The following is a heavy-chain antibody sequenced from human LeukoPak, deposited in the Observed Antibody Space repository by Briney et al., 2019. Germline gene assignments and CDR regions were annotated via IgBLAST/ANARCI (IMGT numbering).Heavy chain of an antibody. CDR1: GGSVSSYGYY. CDR2: NSVSGNT. J-gene: IGHJ4*02. Sequence: SETLSLTCTVSGGSVSSYGYYWSWIRQPPRKGLEWIGFNSVSGNTNYNPSLKSLVTISRDTSENQFSLKLRSVTATDTAVYYCARSSAWSPFDYWGQGTLVTVS. D-gene: IGHD6-19*01. CDR3: ARSSAWSPFDY. V-gene: IGHV4-61*08.